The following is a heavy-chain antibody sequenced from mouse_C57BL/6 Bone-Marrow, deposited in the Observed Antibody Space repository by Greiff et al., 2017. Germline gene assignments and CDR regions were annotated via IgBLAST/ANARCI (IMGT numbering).Heavy chain of an antibody. Sequence: EVQLQPSGAELVRPGASVKLSCTASGFNIKDDYMHWVKQRPEQGLEWIGWIDPENGDTEYASKFQGKATITADTSSNTAYLQLSSLTSEDTAVYYCTTVVADAMDYWGQGTSVTVSS. CDR2: IDPENGDT. CDR1: GFNIKDDY. CDR3: TTVVADAMDY. J-gene: IGHJ4*01. D-gene: IGHD1-1*01. V-gene: IGHV14-4*01.